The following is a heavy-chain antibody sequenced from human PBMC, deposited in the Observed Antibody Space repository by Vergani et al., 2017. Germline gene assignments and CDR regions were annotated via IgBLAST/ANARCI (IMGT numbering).Heavy chain of an antibody. J-gene: IGHJ5*02. CDR1: GASIRSSNYY. CDR3: ARHSTVYWLVKLGWIDP. Sequence: QLQLQDSGPGLLKPSATLSLTCSVSGASIRSSNYYWGWIRQPPGKGLEWIASIYYIGSTYYNPSLKSRVTISVDTSKKQFSLKLSYVTAADTAVYFCARHSTVYWLVKLGWIDPWGQGILVTVSS. D-gene: IGHD6-19*01. CDR2: IYYIGST. V-gene: IGHV4-39*01.